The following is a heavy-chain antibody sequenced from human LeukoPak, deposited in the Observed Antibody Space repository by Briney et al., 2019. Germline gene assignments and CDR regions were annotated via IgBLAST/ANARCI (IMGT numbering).Heavy chain of an antibody. CDR1: GASVSSDRFY. CDR2: IKSSNT. V-gene: IGHV4-61*02. CDR3: ARVPDWTYVPDY. Sequence: SETLSLTCTVSGASVSSDRFYWTWVRQPAGKGLEWIGRIKSSNTNYNPSPKSRVSISLDTSTNEFSLKLSSLTAADTAVYYCARVPDWTYVPDYWGQGTLVTVSS. J-gene: IGHJ4*02. D-gene: IGHD3-16*01.